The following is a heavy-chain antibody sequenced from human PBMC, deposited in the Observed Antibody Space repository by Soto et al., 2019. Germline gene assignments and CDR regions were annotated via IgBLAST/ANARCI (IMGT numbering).Heavy chain of an antibody. CDR1: GFSLSTTGVA. J-gene: IGHJ3*02. CDR2: TYWDDYK. D-gene: IGHD3-22*01. V-gene: IGHV2-5*02. Sequence: QITLKESGPTLVKPAQTLTLTCTFSGFSLSTTGVAVGWIRQPPGKAVEWLALTYWDDYKRYSPFLKSRLTITKDTSENQVVLRMTNLNPMETATYYCAHRLTTAYYEEGSDYPHVFDIWGQGTMVSVSS. CDR3: AHRLTTAYYEEGSDYPHVFDI.